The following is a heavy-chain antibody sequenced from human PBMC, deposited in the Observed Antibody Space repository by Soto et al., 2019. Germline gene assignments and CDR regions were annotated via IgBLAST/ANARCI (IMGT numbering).Heavy chain of an antibody. CDR1: GDSVTSHH. Sequence: SETLSLTCSFSGDSVTSHHLTWIRRSPEKGLECIGSIHDNGCTHDKPSINSRGTISVDTSKNHFSLKLSSVTAADTAVYYCAREPFINWKGNAFDIWGQGTMVTVSS. CDR3: AREPFINWKGNAFDI. J-gene: IGHJ3*02. CDR2: IHDNGCT. D-gene: IGHD1-20*01. V-gene: IGHV4-59*02.